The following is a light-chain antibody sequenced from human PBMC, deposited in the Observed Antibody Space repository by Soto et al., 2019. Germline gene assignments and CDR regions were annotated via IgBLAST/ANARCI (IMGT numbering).Light chain of an antibody. Sequence: EIVMTQSPATLSVSPGERATLSCRASQSVSSKLAWYQQKPGQAPRLLINGASTRATGIPARFSGSGSGTEFTITISSLQSEDFAVYYCQQYNTWPRTFGQGTKLEIK. CDR3: QQYNTWPRT. J-gene: IGKJ2*01. CDR1: QSVSSK. CDR2: GAS. V-gene: IGKV3-15*01.